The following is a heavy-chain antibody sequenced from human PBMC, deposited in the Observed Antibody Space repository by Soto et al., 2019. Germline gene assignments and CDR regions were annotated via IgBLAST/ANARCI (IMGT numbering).Heavy chain of an antibody. CDR2: INHSGST. Sequence: SETLSLTCAVYNGSFSGYYWSWIRQPPWKGLEWIGEINHSGSTNSNPSLKSRVTISVDTSKKQFSLKLSSVTAADTAVYYCARGRAFMSRNGFDIWGHGTMVTVSS. CDR1: NGSFSGYY. V-gene: IGHV4-34*01. D-gene: IGHD1-26*01. CDR3: ARGRAFMSRNGFDI. J-gene: IGHJ3*02.